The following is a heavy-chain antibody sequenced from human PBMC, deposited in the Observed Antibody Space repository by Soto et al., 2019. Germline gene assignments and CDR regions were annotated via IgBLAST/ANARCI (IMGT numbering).Heavy chain of an antibody. D-gene: IGHD1-26*01. CDR1: GYTFTSYG. CDR2: ISAYNGNT. Sequence: GASVKVSCKASGYTFTSYGISWVRQAPGQGLEWMGWISAYNGNTNYAQKLQGRVTMTTDTSTSTAYMELRSLRSDDTAVYYCATVIGGSHPSAFDIWGLGTMVTVSS. V-gene: IGHV1-18*04. J-gene: IGHJ3*02. CDR3: ATVIGGSHPSAFDI.